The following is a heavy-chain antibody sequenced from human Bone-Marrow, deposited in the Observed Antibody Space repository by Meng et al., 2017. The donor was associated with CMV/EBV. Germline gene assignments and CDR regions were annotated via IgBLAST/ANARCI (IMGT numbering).Heavy chain of an antibody. J-gene: IGHJ4*02. CDR1: GFTFSDYY. CDR3: ASRGGAEDIDY. CDR2: ISSSSSYI. D-gene: IGHD3-10*01. Sequence: GGSLRLSCAASGFTFSDYYMSWIRQAPGKGLEWVSSISSSSSYIYYADSVKGRFTISRDNAKNSLYLQMNSLRAEDTAVYYCASRGGAEDIDYWGPGTLVTVSS. V-gene: IGHV3-11*06.